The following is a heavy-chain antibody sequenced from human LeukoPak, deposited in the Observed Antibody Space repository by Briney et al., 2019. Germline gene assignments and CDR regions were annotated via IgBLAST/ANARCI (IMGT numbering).Heavy chain of an antibody. CDR1: GGSISSGSYY. V-gene: IGHV4-61*02. J-gene: IGHJ4*02. D-gene: IGHD5-24*01. CDR2: IYTSGST. CDR3: ARGDGYRIPLDF. Sequence: SQTLSLTCTVSGGSISSGSYYWSWIRQPAGKGLEWIGRIYTSGSTNYNPSLKSRVTISVDTSKNQFSLKLSSVTAADTAVYYCARGDGYRIPLDFWGQGTLVTVSS.